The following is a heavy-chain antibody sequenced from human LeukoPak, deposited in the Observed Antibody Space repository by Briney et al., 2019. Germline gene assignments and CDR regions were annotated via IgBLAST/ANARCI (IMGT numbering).Heavy chain of an antibody. D-gene: IGHD6-19*01. CDR3: ARSVTSSVAGFDY. Sequence: GGSLRLSCAASGFTFSSYGMHWVRQAPGKGLEWVAVISYDGSNKYYADSVKGRFTISRDNSKNTLYLQMNSLRAEDTAVYYCARSVTSSVAGFDYWGQGTLVTVSS. V-gene: IGHV3-30*03. CDR1: GFTFSSYG. CDR2: ISYDGSNK. J-gene: IGHJ4*02.